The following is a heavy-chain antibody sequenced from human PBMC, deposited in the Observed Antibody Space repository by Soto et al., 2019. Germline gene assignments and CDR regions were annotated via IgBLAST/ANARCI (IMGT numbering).Heavy chain of an antibody. D-gene: IGHD6-13*01. Sequence: QLQLVESGGGVVQPGRSLRLSCAASGFTFSTYGMHWVRQAPGKGLEWVAVIYYDGSIKYYADSVKGRFTISRDNSKSTLYLQMNSLRAGDTAIYYCARVPPSSSTWHWHFDLWGRGTLITVSS. J-gene: IGHJ2*01. V-gene: IGHV3-33*01. CDR2: IYYDGSIK. CDR1: GFTFSTYG. CDR3: ARVPPSSSTWHWHFDL.